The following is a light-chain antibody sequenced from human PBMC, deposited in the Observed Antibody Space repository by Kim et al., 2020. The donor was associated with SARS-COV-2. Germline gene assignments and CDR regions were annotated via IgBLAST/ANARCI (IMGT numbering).Light chain of an antibody. V-gene: IGKV1-5*03. Sequence: SASVVGRVTITVRASQSPNIWLAWYQHKPGKAPDILIYRASTIERGVPSRFSGSGSGTEFTLTISSLQPDDFAACYCQQYNSYPYSFGRGAKLEIK. CDR2: RAS. J-gene: IGKJ2*03. CDR1: QSPNIW. CDR3: QQYNSYPYS.